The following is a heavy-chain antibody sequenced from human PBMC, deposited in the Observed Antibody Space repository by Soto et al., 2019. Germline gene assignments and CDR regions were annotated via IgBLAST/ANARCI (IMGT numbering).Heavy chain of an antibody. J-gene: IGHJ4*02. CDR2: ISSSSSTI. V-gene: IGHV3-48*01. D-gene: IGHD3-22*01. CDR1: GFTFSSYS. Sequence: GGSLRLSCAASGFTFSSYSMNWVRQAPGKGLEWVSYISSSSSTIYYADSVKGRFTISRDNAKNSLYLQMNSLRAEDTAVYYCARDLTMIAKWGQGTLVTVSS. CDR3: ARDLTMIAK.